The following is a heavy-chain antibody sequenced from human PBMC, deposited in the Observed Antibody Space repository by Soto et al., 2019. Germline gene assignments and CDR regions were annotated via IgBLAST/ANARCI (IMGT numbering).Heavy chain of an antibody. CDR1: GGAFSSHV. D-gene: IGHD3-3*01. CDR2: IIPIFGTT. J-gene: IGHJ5*02. Sequence: QVQLVQSGAEMKKPGSSVKVSCQASGGAFSSHVISGVRQAPGQGLEWMGGIIPIFGTTNYAQKFQGRVTMTSDTSTNTVYMELTRLRFADTAVYSCARPGGEEWLLSSWFDAWGQGTLVTVSS. CDR3: ARPGGEEWLLSSWFDA. V-gene: IGHV1-69*06.